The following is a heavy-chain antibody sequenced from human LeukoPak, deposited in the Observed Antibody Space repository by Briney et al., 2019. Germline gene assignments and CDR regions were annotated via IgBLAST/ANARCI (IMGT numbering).Heavy chain of an antibody. CDR3: ARVGVGINYVTDY. CDR2: IRYDGSNK. CDR1: GFTFSSYG. Sequence: GGSLRLSCAASGFTFSSYGMHWVRRAPGKGLEWVAFIRYDGSNKYYADSVKGRFTISRDNSKNTLYLQMNRLRAEDTAMYYCARVGVGINYVTDYWGQGTLVTVSS. J-gene: IGHJ4*02. D-gene: IGHD4-11*01. V-gene: IGHV3-30*02.